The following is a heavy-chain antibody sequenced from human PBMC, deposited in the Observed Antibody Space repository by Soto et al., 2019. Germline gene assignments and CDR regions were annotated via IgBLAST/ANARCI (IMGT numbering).Heavy chain of an antibody. CDR3: AREVTIFGVAHADY. V-gene: IGHV3-53*01. Sequence: PVGSLRLSCAASGFTVSSNYMSWVRQAPGKGLEWVSVIYSGGSTYYADSVKGRFTISRDNSKNTLYLQMNSLRAEDTAVYYCAREVTIFGVAHADYWGQGTLVTVSS. CDR2: IYSGGST. D-gene: IGHD3-3*01. J-gene: IGHJ4*02. CDR1: GFTVSSNY.